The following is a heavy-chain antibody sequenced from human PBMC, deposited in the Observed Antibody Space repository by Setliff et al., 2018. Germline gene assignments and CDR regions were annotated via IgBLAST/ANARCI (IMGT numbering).Heavy chain of an antibody. J-gene: IGHJ3*01. CDR1: GYIFTNYW. CDR2: IYPGDSDT. D-gene: IGHD2-2*01. CDR3: TRHEDRNKCTSSSCYRENDAFDV. V-gene: IGHV5-51*01. Sequence: SCKASGYIFTNYWIGWVRQMPGKGLEWMGVIYPGDSDTRYSPSFQGQVTISADKSINTAYLQWSSLKASDTAIYYCTRHEDRNKCTSSSCYRENDAFDVWGQGAMVTVS.